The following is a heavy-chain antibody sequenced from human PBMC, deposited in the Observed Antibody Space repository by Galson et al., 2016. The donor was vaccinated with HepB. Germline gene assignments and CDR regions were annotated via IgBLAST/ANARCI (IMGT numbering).Heavy chain of an antibody. Sequence: SLRLSCAASGFSFSSYNMNWVRQAPGKGLEWVSFLSSTSSTIYYADSVKGRFTISRDNAKNPLYLQMNSLGAEDTAIYYCARWSRGTGSSLDFWGQGTPVTVSS. CDR1: GFSFSSYN. V-gene: IGHV3-48*01. D-gene: IGHD3-10*01. CDR2: LSSTSSTI. J-gene: IGHJ4*02. CDR3: ARWSRGTGSSLDF.